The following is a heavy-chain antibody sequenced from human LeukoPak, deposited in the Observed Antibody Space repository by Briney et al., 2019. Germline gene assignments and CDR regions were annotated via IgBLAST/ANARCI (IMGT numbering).Heavy chain of an antibody. CDR2: INPSGGST. CDR1: GYTFTSYY. Sequence: ASVKVSCKASGYTFTSYYMHWVRQAPGQGLEWMGIINPSGGSTSYAQKFQGRVTMTRDMSTSTVYMELSSLRSEDTAVYCCARYSCSTRGYFDYWGQGTLVTVSS. D-gene: IGHD6-6*01. J-gene: IGHJ4*02. V-gene: IGHV1-46*01. CDR3: ARYSCSTRGYFDY.